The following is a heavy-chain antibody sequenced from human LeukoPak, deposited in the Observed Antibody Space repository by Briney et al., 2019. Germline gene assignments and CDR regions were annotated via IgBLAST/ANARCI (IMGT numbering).Heavy chain of an antibody. CDR3: GALGTNFDY. J-gene: IGHJ4*02. Sequence: ASVKVSCKVSGHTLTELSMHWVRQAPEQGLEWVGYINPNSGGTIFAQKFQGRVTMTRDTSISTAYMELSSLTSDDTAVFFCGALGTNFDYWGQGTLVTVSS. CDR1: GHTLTELS. V-gene: IGHV1-2*02. CDR2: INPNSGGT.